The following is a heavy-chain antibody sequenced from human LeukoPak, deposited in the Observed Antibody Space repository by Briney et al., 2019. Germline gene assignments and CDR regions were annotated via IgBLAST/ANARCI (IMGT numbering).Heavy chain of an antibody. CDR1: GFTFTTYG. D-gene: IGHD3-22*01. CDR2: LSGRSNSI. Sequence: GGSLRLSCAASGFTFTTYGMNWVRQAPGKGLEWVSYLSGRSNSIYYAESVKGRFTISRDNAKNSLYLQMNSLRDEDTAVYYCARDSHYHDSSGYYAFYDWGQGAIVT. V-gene: IGHV3-48*02. CDR3: ARDSHYHDSSGYYAFYD. J-gene: IGHJ4*02.